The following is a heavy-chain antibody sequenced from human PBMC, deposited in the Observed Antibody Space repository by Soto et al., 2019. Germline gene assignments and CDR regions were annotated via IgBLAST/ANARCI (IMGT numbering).Heavy chain of an antibody. CDR2: ISYDGSNK. CDR1: GFTFSSYA. D-gene: IGHD3-22*01. CDR3: ARVAYYDSSGYYVLDY. Sequence: QVQLVESGGGVVQPGRSLRLSCAASGFTFSSYAMHWVRQAPGKGLEWVAVISYDGSNKYYADSVKGRFTISRDNSKNPLYLQMNSLRAEDTAVYYCARVAYYDSSGYYVLDYWGQGTLVTVSS. V-gene: IGHV3-30-3*01. J-gene: IGHJ4*02.